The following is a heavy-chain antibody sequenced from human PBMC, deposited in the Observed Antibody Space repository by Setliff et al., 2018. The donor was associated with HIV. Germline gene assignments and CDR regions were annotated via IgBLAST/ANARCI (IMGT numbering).Heavy chain of an antibody. CDR3: ARVVGGSNYFDYSGYQDF. D-gene: IGHD3-22*01. J-gene: IGHJ4*02. CDR2: ISAYIGDT. Sequence: ASVKISCKGSGYSFTSYWISWVRQAPGQGLEWMGWISAYIGDTKYAQRFQGRVTMTTDPSTPTAYMELRSLKSEDTAVYYCARVVGGSNYFDYSGYQDFWGQGTRVTVSS. V-gene: IGHV1-18*04. CDR1: GYSFTSYW.